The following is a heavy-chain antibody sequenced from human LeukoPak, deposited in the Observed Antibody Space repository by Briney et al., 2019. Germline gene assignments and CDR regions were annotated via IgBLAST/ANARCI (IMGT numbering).Heavy chain of an antibody. CDR1: GVSISTYA. Sequence: GGSLRLSCAASGVSISTYAMHWVRQAPGKGLAWVAAISSDAANTYYADSVKGRFAISRDNSENTLYLQLHSLRPEDTAVYYCARARMESVGYYYYMDVWGEGTTVTVSS. J-gene: IGHJ6*03. D-gene: IGHD1-1*01. CDR3: ARARMESVGYYYYMDV. V-gene: IGHV3-30*01. CDR2: ISSDAANT.